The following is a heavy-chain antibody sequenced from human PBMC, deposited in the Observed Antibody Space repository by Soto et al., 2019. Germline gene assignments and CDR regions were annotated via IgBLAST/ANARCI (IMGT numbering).Heavy chain of an antibody. J-gene: IGHJ6*02. V-gene: IGHV3-30*18. CDR2: TSFDGNKN. D-gene: IGHD3-10*01. CDR1: GFTFSNFG. CDR3: AKDQKDYSGSGTYYVPYGMDV. Sequence: QVQLVESGGGVVQPGRSLRLSCVASGFTFSNFGMHWVRQAPGKGLEWVALTSFDGNKNYYADSVKGRFTLSRDNSKKTLYLQMNSLRAEDTALYFCAKDQKDYSGSGTYYVPYGMDVWGQGTTGTVSS.